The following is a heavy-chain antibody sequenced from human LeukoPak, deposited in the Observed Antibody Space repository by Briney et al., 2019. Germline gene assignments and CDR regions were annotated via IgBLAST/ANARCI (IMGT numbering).Heavy chain of an antibody. CDR1: EFTFSSYA. CDR3: AREGEWELLDY. Sequence: GGSLRLSCAASEFTFSSYAMNWVRQAPGKGLEWVSAISASGGSTYYADSVKGRFSISRDNSKNTLYLQMNSLRAEDTAVYYCAREGEWELLDYWGQGTLVTVSS. D-gene: IGHD1-26*01. V-gene: IGHV3-23*01. CDR2: ISASGGST. J-gene: IGHJ4*02.